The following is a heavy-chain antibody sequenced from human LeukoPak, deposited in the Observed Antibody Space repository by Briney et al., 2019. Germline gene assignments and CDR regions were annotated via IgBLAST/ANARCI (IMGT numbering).Heavy chain of an antibody. Sequence: GGSLRLSCAASGFTFDDYAMHWVRQAPGKGLEWVSGISWNSGSIGYADSVKGRFTISRDNSKNTLYLQMNSLRAEDTAVYYCAIYGALDYWGQGTLVTVSS. CDR1: GFTFDDYA. J-gene: IGHJ4*02. CDR2: ISWNSGSI. V-gene: IGHV3-9*01. D-gene: IGHD4-17*01. CDR3: AIYGALDY.